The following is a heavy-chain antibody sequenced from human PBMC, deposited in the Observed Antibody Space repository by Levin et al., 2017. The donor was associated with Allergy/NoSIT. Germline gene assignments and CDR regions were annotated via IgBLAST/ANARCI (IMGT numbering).Heavy chain of an antibody. J-gene: IGHJ4*02. CDR1: GFTFSSYD. Sequence: GGSLRLSCAASGFTFSSYDMHWVRQATGKGLEWVSGIGTTGDTSYPDSVKGRFTSSRENAKSSLYLQLNSLRAGDTAVYYCARGALEYCSSTSCLTFDSWGQGTLVTVSS. D-gene: IGHD2-2*01. CDR2: IGTTGDT. CDR3: ARGALEYCSSTSCLTFDS. V-gene: IGHV3-13*01.